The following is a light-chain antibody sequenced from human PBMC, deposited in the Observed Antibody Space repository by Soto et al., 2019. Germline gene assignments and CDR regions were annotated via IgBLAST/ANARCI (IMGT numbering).Light chain of an antibody. CDR3: SSYGGSNTFV. CDR1: SGHSSYA. Sequence: QSVLTQPPSASASLGASVKLTCTLSSGHSSYAIAWHQKQPEKGPRYLMDLNNDGSHTKGDGIPDRFSGSSSGAERYLIISSLQSEDEADYYCSSYGGSNTFVFGTGTKLTVL. V-gene: IGLV4-69*01. J-gene: IGLJ1*01. CDR2: LNNDGSH.